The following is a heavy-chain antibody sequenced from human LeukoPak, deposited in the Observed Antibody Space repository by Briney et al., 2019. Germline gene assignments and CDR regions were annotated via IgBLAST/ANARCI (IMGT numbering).Heavy chain of an antibody. Sequence: GGSLRLSCAASGFPFSIYWMQWVRQAPGEGLVWGSRISSDGTTTTYADSVKGRFTISRDNAKNTLYLEVRSLRAEDTAVYFCARDADGPGSLIDYWGQGTLVTVSS. CDR3: ARDADGPGSLIDY. V-gene: IGHV3-74*01. CDR2: ISSDGTTT. J-gene: IGHJ4*02. CDR1: GFPFSIYW. D-gene: IGHD2-8*01.